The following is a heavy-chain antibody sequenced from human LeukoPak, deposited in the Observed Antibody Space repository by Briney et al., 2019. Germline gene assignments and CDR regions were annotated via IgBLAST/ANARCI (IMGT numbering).Heavy chain of an antibody. V-gene: IGHV4-30-4*08. D-gene: IGHD4-17*01. CDR1: GGSISSGGYY. Sequence: PSETLSLTCTVSGGSISSGGYYWSWIRQHPGKGLEWIGYTYYSGSTYYNPSLKSRVTISVDTSKNQFSLKLSSVTAADTAVYYCARTRTVPPGQFYYYCYGMDVWGQGTTVTVSS. CDR2: TYYSGST. CDR3: ARTRTVPPGQFYYYCYGMDV. J-gene: IGHJ6*02.